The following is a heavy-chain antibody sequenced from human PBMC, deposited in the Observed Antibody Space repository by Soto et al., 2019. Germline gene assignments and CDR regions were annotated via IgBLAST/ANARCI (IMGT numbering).Heavy chain of an antibody. CDR2: IYYSGST. V-gene: IGHV4-39*01. J-gene: IGHJ6*02. CDR1: GGSISSSSYY. Sequence: SETLSLTCTVSGGSISSSSYYWGWIRQPPGKGLEWIGSIYYSGSTYYNPSLKSRVTISVDTSKNQFSLKLSSVTAADTAVYYCASPSRDILTGYNYYGMNVWGQGTTVTVSS. CDR3: ASPSRDILTGYNYYGMNV. D-gene: IGHD3-9*01.